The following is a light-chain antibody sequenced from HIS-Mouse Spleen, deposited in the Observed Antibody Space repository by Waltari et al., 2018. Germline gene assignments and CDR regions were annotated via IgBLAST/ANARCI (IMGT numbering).Light chain of an antibody. CDR1: SSDVGGYNY. J-gene: IGLJ2*01. Sequence: QSALTQPASVSGSPGQSITIPCTGTSSDVGGYNYVSWYQQHPGKAPKLMIYDVSHRPSGVSNRFSGSKSGNTASLTISGLQAEDEADYYCSSYTSSSTLVFGGGTKLTVL. CDR2: DVS. CDR3: SSYTSSSTLV. V-gene: IGLV2-14*03.